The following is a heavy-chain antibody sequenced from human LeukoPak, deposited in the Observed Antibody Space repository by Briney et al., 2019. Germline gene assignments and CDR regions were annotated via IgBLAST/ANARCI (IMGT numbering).Heavy chain of an antibody. CDR3: ARVEYYDFWSGIDY. J-gene: IGHJ4*02. CDR2: INWNGGST. V-gene: IGHV3-20*04. CDR1: GFTFDDYG. D-gene: IGHD3-3*01. Sequence: GGSLRLSCAASGFTFDDYGMSWVRQAPGKGLELVSGINWNGGSTGYADSVKGRFTISRDNAKNSLYLQMNSLRAEDTALYYCARVEYYDFWSGIDYWGQGTLVTVSS.